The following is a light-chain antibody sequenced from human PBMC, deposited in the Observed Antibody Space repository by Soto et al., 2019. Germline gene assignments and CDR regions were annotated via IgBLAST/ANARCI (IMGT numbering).Light chain of an antibody. CDR1: QSVSSK. Sequence: EIVMTHSPATLSVSPCERATLSFSASQSVSSKLAWYQHKPGQAPRLLIYDTSARAAGIPARFTGSGSGTDITLTISSLQSEDFAVYYCQQYNTWRSISFGQGTRLEI. CDR3: QQYNTWRSIS. J-gene: IGKJ5*01. CDR2: DTS. V-gene: IGKV3-15*01.